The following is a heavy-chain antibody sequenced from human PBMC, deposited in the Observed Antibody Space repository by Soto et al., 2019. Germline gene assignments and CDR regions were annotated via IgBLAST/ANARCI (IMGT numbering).Heavy chain of an antibody. CDR3: AKDLPGLDSIWVEDYGDAPPGGY. V-gene: IGHV3-23*01. Sequence: GGSLRLSCAASGFTFSSYAMSWVRQAPGKGLEWVSAISGSGGSTYYADSVKGRFTISRDNSKNTLYLQMNSLRAEDTAVYYCAKDLPGLDSIWVEDYGDAPPGGYWGQGTLVTVSS. CDR2: ISGSGGST. J-gene: IGHJ4*02. CDR1: GFTFSSYA. D-gene: IGHD4-17*01.